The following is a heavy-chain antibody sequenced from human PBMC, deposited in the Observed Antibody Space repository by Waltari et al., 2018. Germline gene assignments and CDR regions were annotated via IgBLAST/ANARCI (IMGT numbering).Heavy chain of an antibody. CDR2: FYGNTGST. Sequence: QVQLQESGPEVVKPSETLSITCAVSGGSNSSSNWWSCIRQFPGRGLEWIGAFYGNTGSTENNPSLQSRVTVSGDTSKNQFSLNLRSVTAADTGVYYCVRVSGYSGYSWTHWGQGVLVTVSS. CDR3: VRVSGYSGYSWTH. CDR1: GGSNSSSNW. V-gene: IGHV4-4*02. D-gene: IGHD5-18*01. J-gene: IGHJ4*02.